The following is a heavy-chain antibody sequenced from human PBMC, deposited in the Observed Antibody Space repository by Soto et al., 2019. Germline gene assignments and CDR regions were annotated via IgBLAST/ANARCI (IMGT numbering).Heavy chain of an antibody. V-gene: IGHV3-30*18. J-gene: IGHJ4*02. CDR1: GFTFSSYG. CDR3: AKATYYDRSGWVGDIEY. CDR2: ISYDGSNK. Sequence: QVQLVESGGGVVQPGRSLRLSCAASGFTFSSYGMYWVRQAPGKGLEWVAVISYDGSNKYYADSVQGRFTISRDNSKNTLYLQMNSLRAEDTAVYYCAKATYYDRSGWVGDIEYWGQGTLVTVSS. D-gene: IGHD3-22*01.